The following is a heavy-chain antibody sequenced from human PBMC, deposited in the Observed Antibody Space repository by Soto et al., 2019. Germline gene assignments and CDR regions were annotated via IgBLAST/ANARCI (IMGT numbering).Heavy chain of an antibody. V-gene: IGHV3-30-3*01. Sequence: QVQLVESGGGVVQPGRSLRLSCAASGFTFSSYAMHWVRQAPGKGLEWVAVISYDGSNKYYADSVKGRFTISRDNSKNTLYLKTNSLRAEDTAVYYCAREVIVVVTAPASAIWGQGTMVTVSS. J-gene: IGHJ3*02. CDR2: ISYDGSNK. CDR3: AREVIVVVTAPASAI. D-gene: IGHD2-21*02. CDR1: GFTFSSYA.